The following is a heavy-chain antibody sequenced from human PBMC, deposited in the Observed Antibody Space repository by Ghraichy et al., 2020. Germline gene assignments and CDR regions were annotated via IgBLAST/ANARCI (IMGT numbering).Heavy chain of an antibody. J-gene: IGHJ4*02. D-gene: IGHD6-19*01. V-gene: IGHV3-74*01. CDR3: AREGSGWYFDY. CDR2: INSDGSST. Sequence: WVSRINSDGSSTSYADSVKGRFTISRDNAKNTLYLQMNSLRAEDTAVYYCAREGSGWYFDYWGQGTLV.